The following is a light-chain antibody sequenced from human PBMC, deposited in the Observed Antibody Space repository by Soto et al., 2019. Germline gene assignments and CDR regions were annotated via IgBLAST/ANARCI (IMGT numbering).Light chain of an antibody. V-gene: IGLV2-11*01. Sequence: QSALTQPRSVSGSPGQSVTISCTGTSSDVGAYDYVSWYQQHPGKAPKLIIYDVYKRPSGVPDRFSGSKSGYTASLTISGLQADDDSDYYCSSYAGTYTFVVFGGGTKVTVL. CDR3: SSYAGTYTFVV. J-gene: IGLJ2*01. CDR1: SSDVGAYDY. CDR2: DVY.